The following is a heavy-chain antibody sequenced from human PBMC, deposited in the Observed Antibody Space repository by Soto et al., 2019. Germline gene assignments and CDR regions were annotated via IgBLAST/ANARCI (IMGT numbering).Heavy chain of an antibody. D-gene: IGHD2-15*01. V-gene: IGHV3-23*01. CDR1: GFSFSSYA. J-gene: IGHJ5*02. Sequence: EVQLLESGGGLVQPGESLRLSCAASGFSFSSYAMTWVRQAPGKGLEWVSSISGSGDYTYFADSVQGRFTISRDNSKDTLYLQMSSLRVEDTAIYYCAKDSRSHPQGWFDPWCQGTLVSVSS. CDR2: ISGSGDYT. CDR3: AKDSRSHPQGWFDP.